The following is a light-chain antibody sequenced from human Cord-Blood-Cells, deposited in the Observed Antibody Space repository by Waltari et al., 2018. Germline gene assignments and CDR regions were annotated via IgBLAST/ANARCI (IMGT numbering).Light chain of an antibody. CDR1: QSVSSN. Sequence: DIVMPQSPATLSVSPGERATLSCRASQSVSSNLAWYQQKPGQAPRLLIYGASTRATGIPARFSGSGSGTEFTLTISSLQSEDFAVYYCQQYNNWPPGFGPGTKVDIK. CDR3: QQYNNWPPG. CDR2: GAS. J-gene: IGKJ3*01. V-gene: IGKV3-15*01.